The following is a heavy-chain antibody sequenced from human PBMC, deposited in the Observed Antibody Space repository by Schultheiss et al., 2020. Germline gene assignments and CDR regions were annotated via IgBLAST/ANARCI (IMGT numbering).Heavy chain of an antibody. V-gene: IGHV4-30-2*06. CDR1: GGSISSGDYS. CDR2: IYHSGST. CDR3: ARSFGANVDY. Sequence: SETLSLTCTVSGGSISSGDYSWSWIRQSPGKGLEWIGYIYHSGSTYYNPSLKSRVTISVDTSKNQFSLQLNSVTPEDTAVYYCARSFGANVDYWGQGTLVTVSS. J-gene: IGHJ4*02. D-gene: IGHD4/OR15-4a*01.